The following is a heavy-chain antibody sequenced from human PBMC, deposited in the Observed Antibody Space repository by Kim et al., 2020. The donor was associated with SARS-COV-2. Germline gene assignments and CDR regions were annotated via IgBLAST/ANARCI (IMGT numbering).Heavy chain of an antibody. CDR3: ARHKPHKPPTLHYYGSGSPDY. D-gene: IGHD3-10*01. CDR1: GGSISSSSYY. Sequence: SETLSLTCTVSGGSISSSSYYWGWIRQPPGKGLEWIGSIYYSGSTYYNPSLKSRVTISVDTSKNQFSLKLSSVTAADTAVYYCARHKPHKPPTLHYYGSGSPDYWGQGTLVTVSS. CDR2: IYYSGST. V-gene: IGHV4-39*01. J-gene: IGHJ4*02.